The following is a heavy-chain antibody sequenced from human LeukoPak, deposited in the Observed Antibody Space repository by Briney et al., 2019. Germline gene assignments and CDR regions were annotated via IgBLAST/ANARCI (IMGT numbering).Heavy chain of an antibody. Sequence: ASVKVSCKASGYTFTGYYMHWVRQAPGQGLEWMGRIHPNSGGTNYAQKFQGSVTMTRDTSISTAYMELSRLRSDDTAVYYFTRERQYDILTGYEFDPWGQGTLVAVSS. CDR3: TRERQYDILTGYEFDP. CDR1: GYTFTGYY. V-gene: IGHV1-2*06. J-gene: IGHJ5*02. CDR2: IHPNSGGT. D-gene: IGHD3-9*01.